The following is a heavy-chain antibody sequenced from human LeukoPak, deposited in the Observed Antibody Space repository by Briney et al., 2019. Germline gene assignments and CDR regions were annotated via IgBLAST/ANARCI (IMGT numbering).Heavy chain of an antibody. CDR2: IKSKTDGGTT. D-gene: IGHD6-19*01. Sequence: PGGSLRLSCAASGFTLNNAWMSWVRQAPGKGLERVGRIKSKTDGGTTDYAAPVKGRFTILRDDSKSTLYLQMNSLKTEDTAVYYCTTGKKSSAWYRYFDYWGQGTLVTVSS. V-gene: IGHV3-15*01. CDR3: TTGKKSSAWYRYFDY. J-gene: IGHJ4*02. CDR1: GFTLNNAW.